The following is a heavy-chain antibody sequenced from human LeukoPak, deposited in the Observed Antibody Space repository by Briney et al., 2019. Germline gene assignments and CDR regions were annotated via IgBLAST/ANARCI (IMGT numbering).Heavy chain of an antibody. Sequence: SETLSLTCTVSGYSISSGYYWSWIRQPPGKGLEWIGEINHSGSTNYNPSLKSRVTISVDTSKNQFSLKLSSVTAADTAVYYCARVDIVVVVAATPGALFDYWGQGTLVTVSS. CDR2: INHSGST. J-gene: IGHJ4*02. CDR1: GYSISSGYY. CDR3: ARVDIVVVVAATPGALFDY. V-gene: IGHV4-38-2*02. D-gene: IGHD2-15*01.